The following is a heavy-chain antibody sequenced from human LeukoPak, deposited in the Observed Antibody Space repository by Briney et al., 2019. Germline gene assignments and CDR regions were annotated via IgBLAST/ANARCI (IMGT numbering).Heavy chain of an antibody. CDR1: GCTFSNAW. CDR2: IKSKTDGGTT. CDR3: TTGGREKRVLWFGELLSPDDY. V-gene: IGHV3-15*01. J-gene: IGHJ4*02. D-gene: IGHD3-10*01. Sequence: GGSLRLSCAASGCTFSNAWMSWVRQAPGKGLEWVGRIKSKTDGGTTDYAAPVKGRFTISRDDSKNTLYLQMNSLKTEDTAVYYCTTGGREKRVLWFGELLSPDDYWGQGTLVTVSS.